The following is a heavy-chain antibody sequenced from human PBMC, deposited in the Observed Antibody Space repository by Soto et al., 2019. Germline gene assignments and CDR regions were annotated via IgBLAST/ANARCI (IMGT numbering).Heavy chain of an antibody. J-gene: IGHJ4*02. CDR2: IYPGDSDT. CDR3: ARASVRFLEWLSISPVRY. V-gene: IGHV5-51*01. CDR1: GYSFTSYW. Sequence: PGESLKISCKGSGYSFTSYWIGWVRQMPGKGLEWMGIIYPGDSDTRYSPSFQGQVTISADKSISTAYLQWSSLKASDTAMFYFARASVRFLEWLSISPVRYWGQGTLVTVSS. D-gene: IGHD3-3*01.